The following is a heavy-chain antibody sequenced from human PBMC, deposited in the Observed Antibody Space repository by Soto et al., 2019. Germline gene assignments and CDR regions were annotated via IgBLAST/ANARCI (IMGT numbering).Heavy chain of an antibody. CDR2: INHSGST. D-gene: IGHD6-19*01. Sequence: SETLSLTCAVYGGSFSGYYWSWIRQPPGKGLEWIGEINHSGSTNYNPSLKSRVTISVDTSKNQFSLKLSSVTAADTAVYYCARVGDWYGRGDYWGQGTLVTVSS. J-gene: IGHJ4*02. CDR3: ARVGDWYGRGDY. CDR1: GGSFSGYY. V-gene: IGHV4-34*01.